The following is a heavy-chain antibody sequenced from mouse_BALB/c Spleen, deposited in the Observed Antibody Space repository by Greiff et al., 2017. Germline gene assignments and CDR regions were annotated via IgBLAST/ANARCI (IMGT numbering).Heavy chain of an antibody. V-gene: IGHV2-9*02. CDR3: ARDLLTGSFAY. CDR2: IWAGGST. D-gene: IGHD4-1*01. Sequence: VKVVESGPGLVAPSQSLSITCTVSGFSLTSYGVHWVRQPPGKGLEWLGVIWAGGSTNYNSALMSRLSISKDNSKSQVFLKMNSLQTDDTAMYYCARDLLTGSFAYWGQGTLVTVSA. J-gene: IGHJ3*01. CDR1: GFSLTSYG.